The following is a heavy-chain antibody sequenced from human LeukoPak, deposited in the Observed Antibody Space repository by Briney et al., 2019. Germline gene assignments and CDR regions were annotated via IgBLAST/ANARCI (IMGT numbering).Heavy chain of an antibody. CDR1: GFTFSSYE. D-gene: IGHD3-9*01. Sequence: GGSLRLSCAASGFTFSSYEMNWVRQAPRPGLEWVSYISSSGSSIYYADSVKGRFTISRDNAKNSLYLQMSSLRAEDTAVYYCARDRLGFRSCYPSSGMDVWGQGTTVTVSS. V-gene: IGHV3-48*03. J-gene: IGHJ6*02. CDR2: ISSSGSSI. CDR3: ARDRLGFRSCYPSSGMDV.